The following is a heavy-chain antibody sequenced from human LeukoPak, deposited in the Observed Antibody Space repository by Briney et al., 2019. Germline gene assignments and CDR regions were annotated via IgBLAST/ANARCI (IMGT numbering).Heavy chain of an antibody. CDR3: ARQGLGSSWYYFDY. Sequence: ASVKVSCKASGYTFTSYGISWVRQAPGQGLEWMGWISAYNGNTNYAQKLQGRITMTTDTSTSTAYVELRSLRSDDTAVYYCARQGLGSSWYYFDYWGQGTLVTVSS. CDR2: ISAYNGNT. CDR1: GYTFTSYG. V-gene: IGHV1-18*01. J-gene: IGHJ4*02. D-gene: IGHD6-13*01.